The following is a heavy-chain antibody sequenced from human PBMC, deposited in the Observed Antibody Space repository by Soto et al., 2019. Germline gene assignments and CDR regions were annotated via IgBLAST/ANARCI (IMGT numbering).Heavy chain of an antibody. V-gene: IGHV4-4*02. J-gene: IGHJ4*02. CDR2: IYHSGAT. CDR1: GDSITSSNW. Sequence: SETLSLTCAVSGDSITSSNWWSWVRQAPGKGLEWIGEIYHSGATTYNPSLKSRATISVDPSNNHFSLKLTSVTAADTAVYFCARALGTGKDYWGRGTLVTVSS. CDR3: ARALGTGKDY.